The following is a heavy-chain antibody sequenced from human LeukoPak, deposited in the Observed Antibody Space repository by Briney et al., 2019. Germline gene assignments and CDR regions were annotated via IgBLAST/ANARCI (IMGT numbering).Heavy chain of an antibody. J-gene: IGHJ4*02. V-gene: IGHV3-23*01. Sequence: GGSLRLSCAASGFAFSSYAMSWVRQAPGKGLEWVSTINGGGYNTYYADSVKGRFTISRDNSKNTLSLQVNTLRAEDTAVYYCARASGIYGSGWYFDYWGQGTLVTVSS. CDR1: GFAFSSYA. CDR3: ARASGIYGSGWYFDY. D-gene: IGHD6-19*01. CDR2: INGGGYNT.